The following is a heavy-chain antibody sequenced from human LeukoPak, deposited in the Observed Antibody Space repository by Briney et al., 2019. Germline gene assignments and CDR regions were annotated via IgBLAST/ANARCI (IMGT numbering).Heavy chain of an antibody. CDR2: ISSSSSYI. CDR1: GFTFSSYS. J-gene: IGHJ5*02. CDR3: ARDGYYYDSSGSGA. D-gene: IGHD3-22*01. V-gene: IGHV3-21*01. Sequence: GGSLRLSRAASGFTFSSYSMNWVRQAPGKGLEWVSSISSSSSYIYYADSVKGRFTISRDNAKNSLYLQMNSLRAEDTAVYYCARDGYYYDSSGSGAWGQGTLVTVSS.